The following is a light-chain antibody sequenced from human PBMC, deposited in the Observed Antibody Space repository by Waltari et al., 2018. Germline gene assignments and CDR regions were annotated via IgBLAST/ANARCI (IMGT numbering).Light chain of an antibody. CDR2: DAS. CDR1: QSVRSY. V-gene: IGKV3-11*01. CDR3: QQRSNWPPVT. J-gene: IGKJ5*01. Sequence: EIVLTQSPATLSLSPGERATPSCRASQSVRSYLAWYQQKPGQAPRLLLYDASNRATGIPARFSGSGSGTDFTLTISSLEPEDFAVYYCQQRSNWPPVTFGQGTRLEIK.